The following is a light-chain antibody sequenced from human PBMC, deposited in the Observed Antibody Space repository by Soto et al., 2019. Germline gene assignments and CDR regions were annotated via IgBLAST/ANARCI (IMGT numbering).Light chain of an antibody. CDR2: LGS. J-gene: IGKJ3*01. CDR1: QSLLYSTGYNY. CDR3: MQALQTPLT. V-gene: IGKV2-28*01. Sequence: DIVMTQSPLFLPVTPGEPASISCRSSQSLLYSTGYNYLNWYLQKPGQSPQLLIYLGSNRASGVPDRFSGSGSGTDFTLKISRVEPEDVGVYYCMQALQTPLTFGPGTKVDVK.